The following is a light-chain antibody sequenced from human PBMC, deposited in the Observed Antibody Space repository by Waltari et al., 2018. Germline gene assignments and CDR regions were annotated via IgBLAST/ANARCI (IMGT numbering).Light chain of an antibody. Sequence: QWPQSPSTLSSSVGGRATSTCRATQSISSWLDWYQQKPGKAPNLLIYRASSLQSGVPSRFSGSGSGTEFTLTISSLQPDDFATYYCQQYNSYSGLTFGGGTKVEIK. CDR3: QQYNSYSGLT. V-gene: IGKV1-5*03. J-gene: IGKJ4*01. CDR2: RAS. CDR1: QSISSW.